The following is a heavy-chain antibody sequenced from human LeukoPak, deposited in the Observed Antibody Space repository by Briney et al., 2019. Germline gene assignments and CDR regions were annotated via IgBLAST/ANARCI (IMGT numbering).Heavy chain of an antibody. D-gene: IGHD3-22*01. CDR1: GFTFSSYE. Sequence: GGSLRLSCAASGFTFSSYEMNWVRQAPGKGLEWGSYISSSGSTIYYADSVKGRFTISRDNAKNSLYLQMNSLRAEDTAVYYCARGLAGYYDSSGPPDYWGQGTLVTVSS. CDR2: ISSSGSTI. CDR3: ARGLAGYYDSSGPPDY. V-gene: IGHV3-48*03. J-gene: IGHJ4*02.